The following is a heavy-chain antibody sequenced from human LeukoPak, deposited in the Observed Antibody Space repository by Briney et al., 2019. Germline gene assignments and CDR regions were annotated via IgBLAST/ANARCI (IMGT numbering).Heavy chain of an antibody. D-gene: IGHD3-9*01. CDR1: GGSISSYY. CDR2: IYYSGST. V-gene: IGHV4-59*12. J-gene: IGHJ5*02. CDR3: ARDAYYDILTGYHENWFDP. Sequence: MPSETLSLTCTVSGGSISSYYWSWIRQPPGKGLEWIGYIYYSGSTNYNPSLKSRVTISVDTSKNQFSLKLSSVTAADTAVYYCARDAYYDILTGYHENWFDPWGQGTLVTVSS.